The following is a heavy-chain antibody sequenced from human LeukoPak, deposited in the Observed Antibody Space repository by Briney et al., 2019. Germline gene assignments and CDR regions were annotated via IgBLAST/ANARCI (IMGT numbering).Heavy chain of an antibody. Sequence: TVNVSFKASGGTFSSYAISWVRQAPGQGLEWMGGIIPIFGTANYAQKFQGRVTITTDESTSTAYMELSSLRSEDTAVYYCALSWGAYSENYYFDYWGQGTLVTVSS. CDR3: ALSWGAYSENYYFDY. CDR2: IIPIFGTA. V-gene: IGHV1-69*05. D-gene: IGHD3-16*01. J-gene: IGHJ4*02. CDR1: GGTFSSYA.